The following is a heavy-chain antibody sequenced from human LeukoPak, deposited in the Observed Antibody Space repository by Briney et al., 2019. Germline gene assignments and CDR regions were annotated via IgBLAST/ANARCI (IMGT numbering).Heavy chain of an antibody. CDR3: ARGPKSDKRWLQRAPNFDY. CDR2: IYYSGST. CDR1: GGSISSYY. J-gene: IGHJ4*02. D-gene: IGHD5-24*01. Sequence: PSETLSLTCTVSGGSISSYYWSWIRQPPGKGLEWIGYIYYSGSTYYNPSLRSRVTISVDTSKNQFSLKLSSVTAADTAVYYCARGPKSDKRWLQRAPNFDYWGQGTLVTVSS. V-gene: IGHV4-59*01.